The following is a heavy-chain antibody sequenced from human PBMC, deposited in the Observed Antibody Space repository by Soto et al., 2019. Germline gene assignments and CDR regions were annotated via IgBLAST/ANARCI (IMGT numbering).Heavy chain of an antibody. J-gene: IGHJ5*02. V-gene: IGHV1-8*01. CDR2: MNPNSGNT. CDR3: ARDFGYCSGGSCNWFDP. D-gene: IGHD2-15*01. CDR1: GYTFTSYD. Sequence: ASVKVSCKASGYTFTSYDINWVRQATGQGLEWMGWMNPNSGNTGYAQKFQGRVTMTRNTSISTAYMELSSLRSEDTAVYYCARDFGYCSGGSCNWFDPWGQGTLVTVSS.